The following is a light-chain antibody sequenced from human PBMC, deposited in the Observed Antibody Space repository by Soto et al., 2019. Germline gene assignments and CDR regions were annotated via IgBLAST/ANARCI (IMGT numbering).Light chain of an antibody. V-gene: IGLV1-47*01. CDR2: RND. CDR1: SSNIGSNF. J-gene: IGLJ1*01. Sequence: QSVLTQPPSASGTPGQRVTISCSGSSSNIGSNFAYWYQQLPGTAPKLLIYRNDQRPSGVPDRFSGSKSGTSASLAITGLQAEDEGDYYCQSYDSTLSARYVFGTGTKLTVL. CDR3: QSYDSTLSARYV.